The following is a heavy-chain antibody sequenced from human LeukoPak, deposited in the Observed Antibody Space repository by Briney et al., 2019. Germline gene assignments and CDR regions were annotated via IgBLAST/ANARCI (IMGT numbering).Heavy chain of an antibody. CDR2: ISGSGGST. CDR1: GFTFSSYA. D-gene: IGHD1-14*01. CDR3: AKETAVGGFDP. Sequence: GASLRLSCAASGFTFSSYAMSWVRRAPGKGLEWVSAISGSGGSTYYADSVKGRFTISRDNSKNTLYLQMNSLRAEDTTVYYCAKETAVGGFDPWGQGTLVTVSS. J-gene: IGHJ5*02. V-gene: IGHV3-23*01.